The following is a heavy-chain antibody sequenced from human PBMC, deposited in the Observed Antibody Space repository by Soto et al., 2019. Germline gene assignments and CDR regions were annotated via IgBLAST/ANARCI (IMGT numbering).Heavy chain of an antibody. CDR2: ISSDGSNK. V-gene: IGHV3-30*18. J-gene: IGHJ4*02. D-gene: IGHD3-22*01. CDR3: AKDGDYYDSSGSLDY. CDR1: GFTFRNYG. Sequence: GGSLRLSCAASGFTFRNYGVHWVRQAPGKGLEWVAFISSDGSNKYYVDSVKGRFTISRDNSENTLSLQMNSLRAEDTAVYYCAKDGDYYDSSGSLDYWGQGTQVTVSS.